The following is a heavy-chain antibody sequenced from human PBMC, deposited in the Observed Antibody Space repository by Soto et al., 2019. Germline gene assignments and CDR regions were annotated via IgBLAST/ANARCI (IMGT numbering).Heavy chain of an antibody. CDR3: AKDRTSFAAAGGVDC. CDR2: IRPDGSGA. D-gene: IGHD6-13*01. CDR1: GFTFSTYW. J-gene: IGHJ4*02. Sequence: PGGSLRLSCAASGFTFSTYWMHWVRQAPGKGLVWVARIRPDGSGATYADSVKGRFTISRDNAKDTLYLQMNSLRAEDTAVYYCAKDRTSFAAAGGVDCWGQGT. V-gene: IGHV3-74*01.